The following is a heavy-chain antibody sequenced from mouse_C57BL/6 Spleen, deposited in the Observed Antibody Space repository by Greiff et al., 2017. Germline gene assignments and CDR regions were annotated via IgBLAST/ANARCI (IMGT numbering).Heavy chain of an antibody. Sequence: VKLKQSGAELVKPGASVKMSCKASGYTFTTYPIEWMKQNHGKSLEWIGNFHPYNDDTKYNEKFKGKATLTVEKSSSTVYLELSRLTSDDSAVYYCARTDDYDGRGFAYWGQGTLVTVSA. D-gene: IGHD2-4*01. V-gene: IGHV1-47*01. CDR2: FHPYNDDT. CDR3: ARTDDYDGRGFAY. J-gene: IGHJ3*01. CDR1: GYTFTTYP.